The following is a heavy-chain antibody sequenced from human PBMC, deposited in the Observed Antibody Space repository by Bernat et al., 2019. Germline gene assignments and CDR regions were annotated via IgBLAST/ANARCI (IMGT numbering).Heavy chain of an antibody. CDR3: ASEIAVAAIDPVDY. CDR2: ISGSGGST. Sequence: EVQLLESGGGLVQPGGSLRLSCAASGFTFSSYAMSWVRQAPGKGLEWFSAISGSGGSTYYADSGKGRFTISRDNSKNTLYLKMNSLRAEDTAVYYCASEIAVAAIDPVDYWGQGTLVTVSS. J-gene: IGHJ4*02. D-gene: IGHD6-19*01. V-gene: IGHV3-23*01. CDR1: GFTFSSYA.